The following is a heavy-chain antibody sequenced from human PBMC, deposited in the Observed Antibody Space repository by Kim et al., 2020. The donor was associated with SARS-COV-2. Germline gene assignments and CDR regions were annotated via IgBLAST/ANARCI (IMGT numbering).Heavy chain of an antibody. D-gene: IGHD1-1*01. CDR2: I. J-gene: IGHJ4*02. Sequence: IYYGDSVKDRFSISRDNAENSLYLQMNGLRAEDTAVYYCARVYSGSHHFDYWGQGTLVTVSS. V-gene: IGHV3-21*01. CDR3: ARVYSGSHHFDY.